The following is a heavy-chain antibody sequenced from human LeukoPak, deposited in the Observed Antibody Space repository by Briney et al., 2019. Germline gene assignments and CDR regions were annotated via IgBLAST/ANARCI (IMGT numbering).Heavy chain of an antibody. D-gene: IGHD3-22*01. V-gene: IGHV4-30-2*01. Sequence: SQTLSLTCAVSGGSISSGGYSWSWIRQPPGKGLEWIGYTYHSGSTYYNPSLKSRVTISVDRSKNQFSLKLSSVTAADTAVYYCARALTYYYDSSGYYYGYYFDYWGQGTLVTVSS. CDR2: TYHSGST. CDR3: ARALTYYYDSSGYYYGYYFDY. CDR1: GGSISSGGYS. J-gene: IGHJ4*02.